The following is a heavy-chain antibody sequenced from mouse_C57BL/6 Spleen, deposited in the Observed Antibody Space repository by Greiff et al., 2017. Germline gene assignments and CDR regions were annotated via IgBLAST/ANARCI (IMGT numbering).Heavy chain of an antibody. J-gene: IGHJ1*03. V-gene: IGHV1-52*01. CDR2: IDPSDSET. D-gene: IGHD2-1*01. Sequence: QVQLKQPGAELVRPGSSVKLSCKASGYTFTSYWMHWVKQRPIQGLEWIGNIDPSDSETHYNQKFKDKATLTVDKSSSTAYMQLSSLTSEDSAVYYCARTDYGNPSYWYFDVWGTGTTVTVSS. CDR1: GYTFTSYW. CDR3: ARTDYGNPSYWYFDV.